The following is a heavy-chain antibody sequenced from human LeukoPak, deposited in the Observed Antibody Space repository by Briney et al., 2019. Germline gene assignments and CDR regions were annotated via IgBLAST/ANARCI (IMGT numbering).Heavy chain of an antibody. CDR3: ATRQYSSSRAFDY. Sequence: GGSLRLSCAASGFTFSNYGMHWVRQAPGKGLEWVALISYDGSNKDYADSVKGRFTISRDNSKNTVYLQMNSLRAEDTAVSYCATRQYSSSRAFDYWGQGTLVTVSS. J-gene: IGHJ4*02. CDR1: GFTFSNYG. D-gene: IGHD6-13*01. V-gene: IGHV3-30*03. CDR2: ISYDGSNK.